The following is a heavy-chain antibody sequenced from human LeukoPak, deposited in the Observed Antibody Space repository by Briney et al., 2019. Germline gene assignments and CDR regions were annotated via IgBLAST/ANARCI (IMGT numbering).Heavy chain of an antibody. CDR2: TKQDGREK. D-gene: IGHD3-22*01. Sequence: PGVSLRLSCAACGFTFSSYWMSWLRQAPGKGGEGVANTKQDGREKYYVSSVKGRFTISRDNAKNSLYLQMNSLRAEDTAVYYCARAVSYYDSSGLYYFDYWGQGTLVTVSS. J-gene: IGHJ4*02. CDR3: ARAVSYYDSSGLYYFDY. V-gene: IGHV3-7*01. CDR1: GFTFSSYW.